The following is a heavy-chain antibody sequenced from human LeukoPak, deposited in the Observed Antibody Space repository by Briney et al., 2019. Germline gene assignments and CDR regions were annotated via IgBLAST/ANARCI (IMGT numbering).Heavy chain of an antibody. CDR1: GGSISSYY. V-gene: IGHV4-59*12. CDR3: AREIRVVPAAMPEYYYYYGMDV. CDR2: IYYSGST. J-gene: IGHJ6*02. D-gene: IGHD2-2*01. Sequence: SETLSLTCTVSGGSISSYYWSWIRQPPGKGLEWIGYIYYSGSTNYNPSLKSRVTISVDTSKNQFSLKLSSVTAADTAVYYCAREIRVVPAAMPEYYYYYGMDVWGQGTTVTVSS.